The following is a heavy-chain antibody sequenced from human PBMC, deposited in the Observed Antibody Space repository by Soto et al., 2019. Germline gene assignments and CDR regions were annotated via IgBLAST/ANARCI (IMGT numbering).Heavy chain of an antibody. Sequence: GGSLRLSCVASGFAFKNYAMTWVRQAPGKGLECVSGISGSGNTYYADSVKGRFTISRDNPKNTVYLQMDSLRAEDTAVYYCAKRGPVVTLEKYFDYWRQGALVTVSS. J-gene: IGHJ4*02. CDR2: ISGSGNT. CDR1: GFAFKNYA. V-gene: IGHV3-23*01. D-gene: IGHD2-21*02. CDR3: AKRGPVVTLEKYFDY.